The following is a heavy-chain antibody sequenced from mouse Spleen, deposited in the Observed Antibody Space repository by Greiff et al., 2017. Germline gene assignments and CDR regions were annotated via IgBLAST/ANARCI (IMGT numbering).Heavy chain of an antibody. V-gene: IGHV5-6-2*01. CDR1: GFTFSSYY. CDR2: INSNGGST. J-gene: IGHJ1*01. CDR3: ARQDGYWYFDV. Sequence: EVQGVESGGGLVKLGGSLKLSCAASGFTFSSYYMSWVRQTPEKRLELVAAINSNGGSTYYPDTVKGRFTISRDNAKNTLYLQMSSLKSEDTALYYCARQDGYWYFDVWGAGTTVTVSS.